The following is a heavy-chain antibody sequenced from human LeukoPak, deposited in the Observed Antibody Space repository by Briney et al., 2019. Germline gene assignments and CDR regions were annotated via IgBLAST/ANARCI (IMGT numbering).Heavy chain of an antibody. V-gene: IGHV1-46*01. Sequence: ASVKVSCKASGYTFTSYYMHWVRQAPGQGLEWVGLINPSGGTTKYAQRFQGRVTMNRDMSTSTVYMDLSSLTSEDTAVYYCSKESDSYDFWSGYYGYYVLMDAWGKGDTGTVSS. D-gene: IGHD3-3*01. CDR3: SKESDSYDFWSGYYGYYVLMDA. CDR1: GYTFTSYY. J-gene: IGHJ6*01. CDR2: INPSGGTT.